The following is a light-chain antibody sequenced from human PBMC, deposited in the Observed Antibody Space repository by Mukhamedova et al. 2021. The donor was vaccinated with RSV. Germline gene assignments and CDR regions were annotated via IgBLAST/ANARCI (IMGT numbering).Light chain of an antibody. CDR3: SSYAGSNNLV. CDR2: EVS. V-gene: IGLV2-8*01. J-gene: IGLJ2*01. CDR1: SSDVGGYNY. Sequence: TISCTGTSSDVGGYNYVSWYQQHPGKAPKLMIYEVSKRPSGVPDRFSGSKSGNTASLTVSGLQAEDEADYYCSSYAGSNNLVFGG.